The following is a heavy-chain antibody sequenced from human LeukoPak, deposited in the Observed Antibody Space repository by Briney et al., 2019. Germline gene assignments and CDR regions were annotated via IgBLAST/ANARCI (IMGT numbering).Heavy chain of an antibody. CDR1: GGSISISSHY. CDR3: ARLPAITTYYYYYMDV. J-gene: IGHJ6*03. CDR2: IYYSGSS. Sequence: SETLSLTCAVSGGSISISSHYWGWIRQAPGNRLECIVTIYYSGSSYYNPSLKGRVTMSVDTSKNQFSLRLSSVTAADTAVYYCARLPAITTYYYYYMDVWGKGTMVTVSS. D-gene: IGHD5-12*01. V-gene: IGHV4-39*01.